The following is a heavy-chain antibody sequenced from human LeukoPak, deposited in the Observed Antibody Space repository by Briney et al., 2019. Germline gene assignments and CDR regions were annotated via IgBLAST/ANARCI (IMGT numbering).Heavy chain of an antibody. CDR3: ARASGGSYYQCLEY. CDR2: INPNSGGT. J-gene: IGHJ4*02. Sequence: ASVKVSCKASGYTFTGYYMHWVRQAPGQGLEWMEWINPNSGGTNYAQKFQGRVTMTRDTSISTAYMELSRLRSDDTAVYYCARASGGSYYQCLEYWGQGTLVTVSS. V-gene: IGHV1-2*02. D-gene: IGHD1-26*01. CDR1: GYTFTGYY.